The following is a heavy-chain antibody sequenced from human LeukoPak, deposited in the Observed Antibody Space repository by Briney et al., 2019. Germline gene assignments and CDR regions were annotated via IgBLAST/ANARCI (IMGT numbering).Heavy chain of an antibody. CDR1: GFTVSDNY. CDR3: ARDFEGVHRTTNSYTYYYYMDV. V-gene: IGHV3-53*01. Sequence: GGPLRLSCAASGFTVSDNYMTWVRQAPGKGLEWVSIIYGGSTYYADSVKGRFTISRDDSKNTVYLQMSSLRAEDTAVYYCARDFEGVHRTTNSYTYYYYMDVWGKGTTVIVSS. D-gene: IGHD2/OR15-2a*01. CDR2: IYGGST. J-gene: IGHJ6*03.